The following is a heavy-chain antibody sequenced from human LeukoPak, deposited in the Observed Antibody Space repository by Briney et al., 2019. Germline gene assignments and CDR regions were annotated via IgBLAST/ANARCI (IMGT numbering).Heavy chain of an antibody. CDR3: ASIITMVRGTTNWFDP. D-gene: IGHD3-10*01. CDR2: ISSSSSTI. Sequence: GGSLRLSFAASGFTFSSYSMNWVRQAPGKGLEWDSYISSSSSTIYYADSVKGRFTISRDNAKNSLYLQMNSLRAEDTAVYYCASIITMVRGTTNWFDPWGQGTLVTVSS. CDR1: GFTFSSYS. J-gene: IGHJ5*02. V-gene: IGHV3-48*04.